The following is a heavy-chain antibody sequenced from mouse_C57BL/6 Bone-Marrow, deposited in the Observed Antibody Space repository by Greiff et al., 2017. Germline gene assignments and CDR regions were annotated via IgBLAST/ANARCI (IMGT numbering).Heavy chain of an antibody. J-gene: IGHJ2*01. V-gene: IGHV1-20*01. CDR2: INPYNGDT. CDR1: GYSFTGYF. CDR3: ARDPVVATFHYFDY. Sequence: EVQLQQSGPELVKPGDSVKISCKASGYSFTGYFMNWVMQSHGKSLEWIGRINPYNGDTFYNQKFKGKATLTVDKSSSTAHMELRSLTSEDSAVYYCARDPVVATFHYFDYWGQGTTLTVSS. D-gene: IGHD1-1*01.